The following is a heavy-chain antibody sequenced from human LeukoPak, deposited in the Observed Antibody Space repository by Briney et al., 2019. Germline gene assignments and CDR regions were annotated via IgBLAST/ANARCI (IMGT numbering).Heavy chain of an antibody. V-gene: IGHV3-11*06. D-gene: IGHD3-10*01. CDR2: ISSSSSYT. J-gene: IGHJ4*02. CDR3: ARARYYGSGSYLDY. CDR1: GFTFSDYY. Sequence: GGSLRLSCAASGFTFSDYYMSWIRQAPGKGLEWVSYISSSSSYTNYADSVKGRFTISRDNAKNSLYLLMNSLRAEDTAVYYCARARYYGSGSYLDYWGQGTPVTVSS.